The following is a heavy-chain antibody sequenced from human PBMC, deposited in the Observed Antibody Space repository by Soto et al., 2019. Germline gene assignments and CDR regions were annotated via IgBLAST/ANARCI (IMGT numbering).Heavy chain of an antibody. CDR1: GYRFTSYY. CDR2: INPNGGST. V-gene: IGHV1-46*01. J-gene: IGHJ4*02. D-gene: IGHD1-26*01. Sequence: ASVKVSCKASGYRFTSYYMHWVRQAPGQGLEWMGIINPNGGSTSYAQKFQGRVTMTGDTSTSTVYMELSSLRSEDTAVYYCARDPSGSYPFDYWGQGTLVTVSS. CDR3: ARDPSGSYPFDY.